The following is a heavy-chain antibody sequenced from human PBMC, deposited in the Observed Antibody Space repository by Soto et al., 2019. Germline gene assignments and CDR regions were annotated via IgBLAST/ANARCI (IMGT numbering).Heavy chain of an antibody. D-gene: IGHD3-10*01. J-gene: IGHJ4*02. Sequence: SETLSLTCTVSGGSIRSTSYYWGWIRQPPGKGLEWIASLYYNGNTYYNPSLKSRVTIAEHTSRNQFSLKLSSVTAADAAVYYCAGHDDYYYGSGSYYNQYFDYWGQGTLVTVSS. V-gene: IGHV4-39*01. CDR2: LYYNGNT. CDR3: AGHDDYYYGSGSYYNQYFDY. CDR1: GGSIRSTSYY.